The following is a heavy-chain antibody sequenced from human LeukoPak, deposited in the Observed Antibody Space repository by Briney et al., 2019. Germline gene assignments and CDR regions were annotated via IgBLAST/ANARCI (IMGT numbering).Heavy chain of an antibody. CDR3: VREEYGDHLWR. V-gene: IGHV3-7*01. Sequence: PGGSLRLSCAASGFTFSNYWMSWVRQAPGKGLEWVANIKQDGSQKYYVDSVKGRFTISRDNAKNSLYLQMNSLRVEDTAVYYCVREEYGDHLWRWGQGTPVTVSS. J-gene: IGHJ4*02. D-gene: IGHD4-17*01. CDR1: GFTFSNYW. CDR2: IKQDGSQK.